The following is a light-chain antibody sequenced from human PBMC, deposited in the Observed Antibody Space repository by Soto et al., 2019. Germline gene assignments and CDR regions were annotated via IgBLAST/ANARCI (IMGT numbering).Light chain of an antibody. Sequence: EIVLTQSPGTLSLSPGERATLSCRASQSVSSSYLAWYQQKPGQAPRLLIYGASSRATGITDRFSGSGSGTDFTLNISRLEPEDFAVYYCQQYGSSQTFGQGTKVEIK. CDR1: QSVSSSY. J-gene: IGKJ1*01. CDR2: GAS. CDR3: QQYGSSQT. V-gene: IGKV3-20*01.